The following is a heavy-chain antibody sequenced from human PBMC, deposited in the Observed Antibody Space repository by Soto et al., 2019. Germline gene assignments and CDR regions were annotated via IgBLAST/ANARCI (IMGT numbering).Heavy chain of an antibody. CDR3: AAGEYSSGWYRDYYYYGMDV. D-gene: IGHD6-19*01. CDR1: GYSFTSYW. CDR2: IDPSDSYT. Sequence: GESLKISCKGSGYSFTSYWISWVRQMPGKGLEWMGRIDPSDSYTNYSPSFQGHVTISADKSISTAYLQWSSLRSEDTAVYYCAAGEYSSGWYRDYYYYGMDVWGQGTTVTVSS. V-gene: IGHV5-10-1*01. J-gene: IGHJ6*02.